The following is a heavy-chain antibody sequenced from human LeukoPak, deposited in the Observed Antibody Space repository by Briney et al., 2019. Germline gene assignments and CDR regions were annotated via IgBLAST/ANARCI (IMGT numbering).Heavy chain of an antibody. Sequence: GGSLRLSCAASGFSFTDAWMNWVRQAPGKGLEWVSYISSSSSTIYYADSVKGRFTISRDNAKNSLYLQMNSLRAEDTAVYYCARGGYCSSTSCYNPLDYWGQGTLVTVSS. D-gene: IGHD2-2*02. CDR1: GFSFTDAW. V-gene: IGHV3-48*04. CDR2: ISSSSSTI. J-gene: IGHJ4*02. CDR3: ARGGYCSSTSCYNPLDY.